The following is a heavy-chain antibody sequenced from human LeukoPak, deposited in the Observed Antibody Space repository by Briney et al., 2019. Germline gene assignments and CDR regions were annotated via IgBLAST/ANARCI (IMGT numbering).Heavy chain of an antibody. V-gene: IGHV3-48*02. J-gene: IGHJ4*02. CDR3: ARVAAGYSVNYFDY. D-gene: IGHD4-23*01. CDR2: ISTGSSTT. Sequence: GGSLRLSCAASGFTVSNNYMSWVRQAPGKGLEWVSYISTGSSTTYYADSVKGRFTISRDNVENSLYLQMNSLRDEDTAVYYCARVAAGYSVNYFDYWGQGTLVTVSS. CDR1: GFTVSNNY.